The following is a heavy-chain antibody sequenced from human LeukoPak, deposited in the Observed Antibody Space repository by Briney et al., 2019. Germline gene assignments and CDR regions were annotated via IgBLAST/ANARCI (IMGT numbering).Heavy chain of an antibody. J-gene: IGHJ4*02. CDR1: GYTFTSYD. CDR2: MNPNSGNT. CDR3: ARGGMSFLAAAGSDY. Sequence: ASVKVSCKASGYTFTSYDINWVRQATGQGLEWMGWMNPNSGNTGYARKFQGRVTMTRNTSISTAYMELSSLRSEDTAVYYCARGGMSFLAAAGSDYWGQGTLVTVSS. V-gene: IGHV1-8*01. D-gene: IGHD6-13*01.